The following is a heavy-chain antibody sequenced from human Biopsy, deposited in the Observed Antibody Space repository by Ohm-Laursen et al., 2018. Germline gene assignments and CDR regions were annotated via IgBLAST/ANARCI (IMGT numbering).Heavy chain of an antibody. CDR2: INPTGGTT. V-gene: IGHV1-46*01. Sequence: SVKVSCKASGYSFTKYYISWVRQAPGQGLEWMGIINPTGGTTSYAEKFQGRVTLTRDTSTGTVYLELNSLIYEDTALYYCARDETGSSVFGPYYYGMDVWGQGTTVTVSS. J-gene: IGHJ6*02. D-gene: IGHD3-9*01. CDR3: ARDETGSSVFGPYYYGMDV. CDR1: GYSFTKYY.